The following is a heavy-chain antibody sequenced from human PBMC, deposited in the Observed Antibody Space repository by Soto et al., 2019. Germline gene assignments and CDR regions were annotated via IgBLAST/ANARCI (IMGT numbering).Heavy chain of an antibody. J-gene: IGHJ6*02. D-gene: IGHD3-10*01. CDR1: GFTFSSYA. Sequence: LRLSCAASGFTFSSYAMHWVRQAPGKGLEWVAVISYDGSNKYYADSVKGRFTISRDNSKNTLYLQMNSLRAEDTAVYYCARDLWGGPSPGYYGMDVWGQGTTVTVSS. CDR2: ISYDGSNK. V-gene: IGHV3-30-3*01. CDR3: ARDLWGGPSPGYYGMDV.